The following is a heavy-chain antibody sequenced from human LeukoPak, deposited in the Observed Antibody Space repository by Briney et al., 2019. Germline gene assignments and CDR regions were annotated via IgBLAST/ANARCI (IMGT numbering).Heavy chain of an antibody. CDR1: GFTFSSYG. V-gene: IGHV3-30*03. CDR3: ARDSRKGYSGYDFLVY. D-gene: IGHD5-12*01. CDR2: ISYDGSNK. J-gene: IGHJ4*02. Sequence: GGSLRLSCAASGFTFSSYGMHWVRQAPGKGLEWVAVISYDGSNKYYADSVKGRFTISRDNSKNTLYLQMNSLRAEDTAVYYCARDSRKGYSGYDFLVYWGQGTLVTVSS.